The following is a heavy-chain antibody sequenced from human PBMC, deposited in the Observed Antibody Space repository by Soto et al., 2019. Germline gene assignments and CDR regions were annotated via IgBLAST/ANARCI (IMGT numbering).Heavy chain of an antibody. CDR1: GFTFNNYG. CDR3: AKDRVALAGLGFVDN. J-gene: IGHJ4*01. D-gene: IGHD6-19*01. CDR2: ISFDGSKK. Sequence: QVQLVESGGGVVQPGRSLRLSCAASGFTFNNYGIHWVRQAPGKGLEWVAFISFDGSKKYYPDSVKGRFTISRDNSNSTLYLQLDSPRSEDTAVYYCAKDRVALAGLGFVDNWGQGTLVTVPS. V-gene: IGHV3-30*18.